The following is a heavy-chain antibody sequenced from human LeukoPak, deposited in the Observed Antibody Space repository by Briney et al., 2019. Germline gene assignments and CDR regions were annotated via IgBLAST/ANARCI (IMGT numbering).Heavy chain of an antibody. CDR3: ARGDYDILTGYPYGYYYYGMDV. D-gene: IGHD3-9*01. V-gene: IGHV3-11*06. Sequence: GGSLRLSWAASGFTFSDYYMSWIRQAPGKGLEWVSYISSSSSYTNYADSVKGRFTISRDNAKNSLYLQMNSLRAEDTAVYYCARGDYDILTGYPYGYYYYGMDVWGKGTTVTVSS. CDR1: GFTFSDYY. J-gene: IGHJ6*04. CDR2: ISSSSSYT.